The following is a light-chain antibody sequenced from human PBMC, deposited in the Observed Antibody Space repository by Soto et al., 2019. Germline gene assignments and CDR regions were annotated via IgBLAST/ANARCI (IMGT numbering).Light chain of an antibody. CDR3: QQTNSFPWT. J-gene: IGKJ1*01. V-gene: IGKV1-12*01. CDR1: QTINNK. Sequence: DIQMTQSPSTLSASVGDRVTITCRASQTINNKLAWYQKKPGKAPNLLIYTASSLQTGVPSRFSGGGSGTDFTLTISSLQPEDSAIYYCQQTNSFPWTFGQGTKVEIK. CDR2: TAS.